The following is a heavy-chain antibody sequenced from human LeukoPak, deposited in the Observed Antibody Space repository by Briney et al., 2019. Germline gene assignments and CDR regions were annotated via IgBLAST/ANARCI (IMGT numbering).Heavy chain of an antibody. CDR3: ARGVYSSGWGPYDY. V-gene: IGHV4-4*07. J-gene: IGHJ4*02. CDR2: IYTSGST. Sequence: SSETLSLTCTVSGGSISSYYWSWIRQPAGKGLEWIGRIYTSGSTNYNPSLKSRVTMSVDTSKNQFSLKLSSVTAADTAVYYCARGVYSSGWGPYDYWGQGTLVTVSS. D-gene: IGHD6-19*01. CDR1: GGSISSYY.